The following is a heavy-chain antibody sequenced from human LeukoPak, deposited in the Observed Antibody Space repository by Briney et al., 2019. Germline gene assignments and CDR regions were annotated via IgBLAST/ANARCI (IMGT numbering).Heavy chain of an antibody. CDR3: AKDLYYGSGSYYMDV. Sequence: GGSLRLSXAASGFTFSSYGMHWIRQAPGKGLEWVAVIWYDGSNKYYADSVKGRFTISRDNSKNTLYLQMNSLRAEDTAVYYCAKDLYYGSGSYYMDVWGKGTTVTVSS. V-gene: IGHV3-33*06. CDR2: IWYDGSNK. CDR1: GFTFSSYG. J-gene: IGHJ6*03. D-gene: IGHD3-10*01.